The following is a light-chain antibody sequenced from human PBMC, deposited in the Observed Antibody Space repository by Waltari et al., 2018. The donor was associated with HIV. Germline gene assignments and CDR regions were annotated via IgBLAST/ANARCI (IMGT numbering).Light chain of an antibody. J-gene: IGLJ2*01. V-gene: IGLV1-51*01. CDR3: GTWDSSLSCGV. CDR2: DST. CDR1: HSNLRNNY. Sequence: QSVLTQPPSVSAAPGQKVTISSPANHSNLRNNYISWYQHLPGRAPKLLIYDSTERPSGIPDRFSGSKSGTSATLGITGLQTGDEADYYCGTWDSSLSCGVFGGGTKLTV.